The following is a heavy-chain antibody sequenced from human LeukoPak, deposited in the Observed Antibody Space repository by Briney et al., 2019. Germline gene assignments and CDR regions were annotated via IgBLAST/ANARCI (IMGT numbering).Heavy chain of an antibody. CDR1: GGTFSSYA. CDR3: AMDMVRGVIWDPKAAYYYYMDV. J-gene: IGHJ6*03. Sequence: SVKVSCKASGGTFSSYAISWVRQAPGQGLEWMGGIIPIFGTANYAQKFQGRVTITADESTSTAYMELSSLRSEDTAVYYCAMDMVRGVIWDPKAAYYYYMDVWGKGTTVTISS. CDR2: IIPIFGTA. V-gene: IGHV1-69*13. D-gene: IGHD3-10*01.